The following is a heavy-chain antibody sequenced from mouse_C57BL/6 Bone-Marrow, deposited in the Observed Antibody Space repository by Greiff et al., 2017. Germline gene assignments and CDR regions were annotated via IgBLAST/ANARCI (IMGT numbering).Heavy chain of an antibody. D-gene: IGHD2-13*01. V-gene: IGHV1-81*01. CDR3: ARRARLHAMDY. J-gene: IGHJ4*01. CDR1: GYTFTSYG. CDR2: IYPRSGNT. Sequence: VQRVESGAELARPGASVKLSCKASGYTFTSYGISWVKQRTGQGLEWIGEIYPRSGNTYYNEKFKGKATLTADKSSSTAYMELRSLTSEDSAVYFCARRARLHAMDYWGQGTSVTVSS.